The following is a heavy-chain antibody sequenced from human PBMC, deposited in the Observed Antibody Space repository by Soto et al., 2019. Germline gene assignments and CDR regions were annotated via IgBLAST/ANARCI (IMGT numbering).Heavy chain of an antibody. J-gene: IGHJ6*02. D-gene: IGHD4-17*01. V-gene: IGHV4-31*03. Sequence: SETLSLTCTVSGGSISSGGYYWSWIRQHPGKGLEWIGYIYYSGSTYYNPSLKSRVTISVDTSKNQFSLKLSSVTAADTAVYYCARDGAVTTDYYGMDVWGQGTTVTVSS. CDR2: IYYSGST. CDR3: ARDGAVTTDYYGMDV. CDR1: GGSISSGGYY.